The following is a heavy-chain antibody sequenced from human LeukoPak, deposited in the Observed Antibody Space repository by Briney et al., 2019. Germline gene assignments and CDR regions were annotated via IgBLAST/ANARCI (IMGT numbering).Heavy chain of an antibody. CDR1: GYIFTDYY. D-gene: IGHD3-10*01. J-gene: IGHJ4*02. V-gene: IGHV1-2*02. CDR2: INPNSGGT. Sequence: ASVKVSCKASGYIFTDYYMHWVRQAPGQGLEWMGWINPNSGGTNYAQKFQGRVTMTRDTSISTAYMELSRLRSDDTAVYYCAKNRGCGSGSHTDSWGQGTLVTVSS. CDR3: AKNRGCGSGSHTDS.